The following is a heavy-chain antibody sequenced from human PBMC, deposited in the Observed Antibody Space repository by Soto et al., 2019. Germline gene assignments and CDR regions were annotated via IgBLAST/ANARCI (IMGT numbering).Heavy chain of an antibody. D-gene: IGHD3-22*01. CDR3: AKDSPHYYDSSGQFDY. CDR1: GFTFSSYA. V-gene: IGHV3-23*01. CDR2: ISGSGGST. Sequence: PGGSLRLSCAASGFTFSSYAMSWVRQAPGKGLEWVSAISGSGGSTYYADSVKGRFTISRDNSKNTLYLQMNSLGAEDTAVYYCAKDSPHYYDSSGQFDYWGQGTLVTVSS. J-gene: IGHJ4*02.